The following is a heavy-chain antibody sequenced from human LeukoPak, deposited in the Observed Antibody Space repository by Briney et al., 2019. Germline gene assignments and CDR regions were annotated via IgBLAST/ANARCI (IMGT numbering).Heavy chain of an antibody. CDR3: ARSGSGWYDYYYGMDV. V-gene: IGHV4-39*01. D-gene: IGHD6-19*01. CDR1: VGAISSSSYY. J-gene: IGHJ6*02. Sequence: SETLSLTCTVSVGAISSSSYYWGWIRQPPGEGLGWIGSIYYSGSTYYNPSPKSRVTISVDTSKNQFSLKLSSVTAADTAVYYCARSGSGWYDYYYGMDVWGQGTTVTVSS. CDR2: IYYSGST.